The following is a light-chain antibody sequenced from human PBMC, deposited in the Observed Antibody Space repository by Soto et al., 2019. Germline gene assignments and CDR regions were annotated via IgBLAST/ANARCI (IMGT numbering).Light chain of an antibody. Sequence: QSVLTQPASVSGSPGQSITISCTGTSSDVGGYNYVSWYQQHPGKAPKLMIYEVSNRPSGVSNRFSGSKSGNTASLTISGLQAEDEADYYCRSYTSSSSLLYVFGTGTELTVL. CDR1: SSDVGGYNY. CDR2: EVS. CDR3: RSYTSSSSLLYV. V-gene: IGLV2-14*01. J-gene: IGLJ1*01.